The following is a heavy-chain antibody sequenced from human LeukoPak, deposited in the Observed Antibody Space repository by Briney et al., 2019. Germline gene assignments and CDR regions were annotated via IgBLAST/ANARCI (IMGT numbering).Heavy chain of an antibody. J-gene: IGHJ4*02. CDR2: IWLEVNNN. D-gene: IGHD2-21*01. V-gene: IGHV3-33*07. Sequence: PGGSLRLSCAASGVTFTTYGMEWVSEAPGKGREWVAVIWLEVNNNYYADSVKPRFTISTDTSIITLYLQMNSLRVEDAAVYYCARVTLGFDIRTYSPTTFDYWGQGTQVTVSS. CDR3: ARVTLGFDIRTYSPTTFDY. CDR1: GVTFTTYG.